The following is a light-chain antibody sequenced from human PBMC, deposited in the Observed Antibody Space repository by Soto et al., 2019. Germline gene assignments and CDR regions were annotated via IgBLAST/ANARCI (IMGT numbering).Light chain of an antibody. CDR3: SSYTGSSTPDV. J-gene: IGLJ1*01. CDR1: SSDVGGYNY. Sequence: QSALPQPASVSGAPGQSITISCTGTSSDVGGYNYVSRYQQQPGKAHKHLIYEVSNRTSGVSNRFSGSKSVNTASLTITGLQAEDEADCYCSSYTGSSTPDVFGTGTQLTAL. V-gene: IGLV2-14*01. CDR2: EVS.